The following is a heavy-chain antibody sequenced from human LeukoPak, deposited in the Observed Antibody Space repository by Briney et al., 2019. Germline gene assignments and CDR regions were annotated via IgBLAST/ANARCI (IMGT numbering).Heavy chain of an antibody. Sequence: ASVKVSCKASGGTFSSYAISWVRQAPGQGLEWMGRIIPILGIANYAQKFQGRVTITADKSTSTAYMELSSLRSEDTAVYYCATSLWRYSGSYYVYYWFDPWGQGTLVTVSS. J-gene: IGHJ5*02. CDR2: IIPILGIA. CDR3: ATSLWRYSGSYYVYYWFDP. D-gene: IGHD1-26*01. CDR1: GGTFSSYA. V-gene: IGHV1-69*04.